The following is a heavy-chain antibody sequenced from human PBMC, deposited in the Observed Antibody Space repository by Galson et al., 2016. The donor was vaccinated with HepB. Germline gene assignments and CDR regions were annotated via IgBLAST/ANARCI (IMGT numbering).Heavy chain of an antibody. J-gene: IGHJ4*02. CDR1: GFTFSNSA. Sequence: SLRLSCAASGFTFSNSAMSWVRQAPGKGLEWVSAISRSGGTTYSADSVKGRFTISRDNSKNTAYLQMNSLKTEDTAVYYCTSGSYYKGDYWGQGTLVTVSS. D-gene: IGHD1-26*01. V-gene: IGHV3-23*01. CDR2: ISRSGGTT. CDR3: TSGSYYKGDY.